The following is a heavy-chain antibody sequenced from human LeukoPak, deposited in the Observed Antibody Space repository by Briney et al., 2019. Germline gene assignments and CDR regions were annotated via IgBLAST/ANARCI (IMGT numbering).Heavy chain of an antibody. CDR3: ARDGVATTWGIIDY. J-gene: IGHJ4*02. D-gene: IGHD5-12*01. Sequence: GGSLRLSCAASGFTFSSYAMHWVRQAPGKGLEWVAVISYDGSNKYYADSVKGRFTISRDNSKNTLYLQMNSLRDEDTAVYYCARDGVATTWGIIDYWGQGTLVTVSS. CDR1: GFTFSSYA. V-gene: IGHV3-30-3*01. CDR2: ISYDGSNK.